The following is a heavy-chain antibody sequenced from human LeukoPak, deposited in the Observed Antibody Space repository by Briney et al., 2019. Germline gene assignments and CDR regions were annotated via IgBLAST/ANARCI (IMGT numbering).Heavy chain of an antibody. CDR2: ITSSSSII. J-gene: IGHJ4*02. D-gene: IGHD3-22*01. V-gene: IGHV3-48*01. CDR3: ARDATYYDSSGNFDY. CDR1: AFTFSSYN. Sequence: GGSLRLSCAASAFTFSSYNMNWVRQAPGKGLEWVSYITSSSSIIYYADSVKGRFTISRDNAKKSLYLQMNSLRAEDTAVYYCARDATYYDSSGNFDYWGQGTLVTVSS.